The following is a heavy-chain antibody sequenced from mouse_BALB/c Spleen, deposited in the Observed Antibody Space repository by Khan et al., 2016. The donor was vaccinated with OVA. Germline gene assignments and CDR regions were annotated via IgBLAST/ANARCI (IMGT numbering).Heavy chain of an antibody. CDR1: GDSITNGY. Sequence: EVQLQESGPSLVKPSQTLSLTCSVTGDSITNGYSNWIRKFPGNKLEYMGYISNSGSTYYNPSLQSRISITRDTSKNQYHLQLNAVTTEDTATYYCEREDYPFVYWGQGTLVTVSA. CDR2: ISNSGST. V-gene: IGHV3-8*02. J-gene: IGHJ3*01. CDR3: EREDYPFVY. D-gene: IGHD2-13*01.